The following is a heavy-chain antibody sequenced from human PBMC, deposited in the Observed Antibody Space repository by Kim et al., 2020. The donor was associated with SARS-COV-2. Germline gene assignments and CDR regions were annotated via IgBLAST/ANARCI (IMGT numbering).Heavy chain of an antibody. CDR3: ARGPPKWLRSRHSPPNYFDY. J-gene: IGHJ4*02. V-gene: IGHV4-34*01. CDR2: INHSGST. D-gene: IGHD5-12*01. Sequence: SETLSLTCAVYGGSFSGYYWSWIPQPPGKGLEWIGEINHSGSTNYNPSLKSRVTISVDTSKNQFSLKLSSVTAADTAVYYCARGPPKWLRSRHSPPNYFDYWGQGTLVTVSS. CDR1: GGSFSGYY.